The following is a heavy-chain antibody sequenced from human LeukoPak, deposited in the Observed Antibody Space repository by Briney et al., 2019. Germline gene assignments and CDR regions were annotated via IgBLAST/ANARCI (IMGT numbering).Heavy chain of an antibody. V-gene: IGHV3-7*03. D-gene: IGHD4-17*01. CDR1: GFTFSSYW. Sequence: GGSLRLSCAASGFTFSSYWMNWVRQAPGKGLEWVANIKQDGSEKYYVDSVKGRFTISRDNAKNSLYLQMNSLRAEDTAVYYCARDTVTTSYYYYYMDVWGKGTTVTISS. J-gene: IGHJ6*03. CDR2: IKQDGSEK. CDR3: ARDTVTTSYYYYYMDV.